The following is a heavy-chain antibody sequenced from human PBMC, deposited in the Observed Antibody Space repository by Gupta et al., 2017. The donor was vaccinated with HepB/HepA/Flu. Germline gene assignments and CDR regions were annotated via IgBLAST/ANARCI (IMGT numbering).Heavy chain of an antibody. Sequence: QITLKESGPTLVTPTQTLTLTCTFSGFSLSTSGVGVGWIRQPPGKALEWLALIYWDDDKRYSPSLKSRLTITKDTSKNQVVLTMTNMDPVDTATYYCAHGQRWLLGGAFDIWGQGTMVTVSS. V-gene: IGHV2-5*02. J-gene: IGHJ3*02. CDR3: AHGQRWLLGGAFDI. CDR2: IYWDDDK. CDR1: GFSLSTSGVG. D-gene: IGHD5-24*01.